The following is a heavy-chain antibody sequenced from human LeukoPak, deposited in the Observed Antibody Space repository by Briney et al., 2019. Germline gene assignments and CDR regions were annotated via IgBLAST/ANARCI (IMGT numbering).Heavy chain of an antibody. D-gene: IGHD5-12*01. CDR1: GFTFSNFG. CDR3: VRGSGGNGYGYWGDN. Sequence: GGSLRLSCAASGFTFSNFGMHWVRKAPGKGLEWVAVIWYHGNEIHYVDSVKGRFTISRDNFRNTLYPQMNSLRAEDSAVYYCVRGSGGNGYGYWGDNWGQGTLVTVSS. J-gene: IGHJ4*02. V-gene: IGHV3-33*01. CDR2: IWYHGNEI.